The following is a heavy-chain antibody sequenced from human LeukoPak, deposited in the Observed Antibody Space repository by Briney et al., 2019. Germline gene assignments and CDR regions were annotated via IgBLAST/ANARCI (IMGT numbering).Heavy chain of an antibody. CDR1: GGSFSGYY. D-gene: IGHD6-19*01. CDR2: INHSGST. CDR3: ARTVMAGTSYYYMDV. V-gene: IGHV4-34*01. Sequence: SETLSLTCAVYGGSFSGYYWSWIRQPPGKGLEWIGEINHSGSTNYNPSLKSRVTISVDTSKNQFALMLSSVTAADTAVYYCARTVMAGTSYYYMDVWGKGTTVTVSS. J-gene: IGHJ6*03.